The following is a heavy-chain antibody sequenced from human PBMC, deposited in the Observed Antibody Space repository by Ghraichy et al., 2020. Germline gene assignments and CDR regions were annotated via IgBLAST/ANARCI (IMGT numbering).Heavy chain of an antibody. CDR3: ARPKITIFGVVEQYYFDY. Sequence: GESLHISCKGSGYSFTSYWIGWVRQMPGKGLEWMGIIYPGDSDTRYSPSFQGQVTISADKSISTAYLQWSSLKASDTAMYYCARPKITIFGVVEQYYFDYWGQGTLVTVSS. CDR2: IYPGDSDT. CDR1: GYSFTSYW. D-gene: IGHD3-3*01. J-gene: IGHJ4*02. V-gene: IGHV5-51*01.